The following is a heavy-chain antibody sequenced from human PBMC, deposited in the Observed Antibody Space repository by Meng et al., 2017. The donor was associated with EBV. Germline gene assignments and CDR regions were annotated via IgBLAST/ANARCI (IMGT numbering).Heavy chain of an antibody. CDR2: VHESGNS. V-gene: IGHV4-59*01. D-gene: IGHD3-3*01. Sequence: QLRESGPGLVRPWETRSLPCTVSGGAMSPYYWNWIRQFPEKGLEWIGYVHESGNSNYNPSLRDRVTISLDTSKNQFSLELKSVTAADTAVYYCARLNQCLEWDFDYWGRGTLVTVSS. CDR1: GGAMSPYY. CDR3: ARLNQCLEWDFDY. J-gene: IGHJ4*02.